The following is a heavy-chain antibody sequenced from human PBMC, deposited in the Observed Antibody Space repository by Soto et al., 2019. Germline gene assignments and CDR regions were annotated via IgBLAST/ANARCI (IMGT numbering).Heavy chain of an antibody. V-gene: IGHV1-69*06. Sequence: ASVKVSCKASGGTFSSYAISWVRQAPGQGLEWMGGIIPIFGTANYAQKFQGRVTITADKSTSTAYMELSSLRSEDTAVYYCATYCSGGSCYSSTNYYFDYWGQGTLVTVSS. CDR2: IIPIFGTA. CDR1: GGTFSSYA. D-gene: IGHD2-15*01. CDR3: ATYCSGGSCYSSTNYYFDY. J-gene: IGHJ4*02.